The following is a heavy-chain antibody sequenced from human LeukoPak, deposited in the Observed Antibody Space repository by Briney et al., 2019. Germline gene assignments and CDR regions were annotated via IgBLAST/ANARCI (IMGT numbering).Heavy chain of an antibody. Sequence: EASVTVSCKASGYTFTGYDMHWVRQAPGQGLEWMGWINPNSGGTNYAQKFQGRVTMTRDTSISTAYMELSRLRSDDTAVYYCARVRYSSSLWYWGQGTLVTVSS. CDR2: INPNSGGT. J-gene: IGHJ4*02. CDR1: GYTFTGYD. D-gene: IGHD6-6*01. V-gene: IGHV1-2*02. CDR3: ARVRYSSSLWY.